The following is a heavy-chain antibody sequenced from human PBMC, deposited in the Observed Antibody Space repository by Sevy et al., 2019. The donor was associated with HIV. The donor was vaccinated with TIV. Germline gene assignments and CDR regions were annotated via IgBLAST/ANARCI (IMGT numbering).Heavy chain of an antibody. CDR1: GYTFDSYG. CDR3: ARISTVRGKFNWFDP. Sequence: ASVQVSCKSSGYTFDSYGISWVRQPPGQELEWMGWIGAYNGNIKYAQNIQDRLTMTTHASTSTAYIELRSLRSDETAVYFCARISTVRGKFNWFDPWGQGTLVTVP. J-gene: IGHJ5*02. D-gene: IGHD3-10*01. CDR2: IGAYNGNI. V-gene: IGHV1-18*01.